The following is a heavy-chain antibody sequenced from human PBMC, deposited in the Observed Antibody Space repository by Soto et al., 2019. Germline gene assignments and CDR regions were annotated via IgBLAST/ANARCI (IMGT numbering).Heavy chain of an antibody. Sequence: GESLKISCKGSGYRFTSYWIGWVRQKPGKGLEWMGLIYPGDSDTKYSPSFQAQVTISADKSITTAYLQWSSLKAPDTAIYYCARLRSSYGFDIWGQGTMVTVSS. J-gene: IGHJ3*02. CDR1: GYRFTSYW. D-gene: IGHD6-6*01. CDR2: IYPGDSDT. V-gene: IGHV5-51*01. CDR3: ARLRSSYGFDI.